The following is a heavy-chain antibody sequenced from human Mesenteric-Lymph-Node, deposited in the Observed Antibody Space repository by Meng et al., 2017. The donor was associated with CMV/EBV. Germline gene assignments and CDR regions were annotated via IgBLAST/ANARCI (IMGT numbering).Heavy chain of an antibody. CDR2: INPNSGGT. J-gene: IGHJ4*02. CDR3: AREAAIRSRVIGY. V-gene: IGHV1-2*02. D-gene: IGHD2-2*02. CDR1: GYTFTGYY. Sequence: ASVKVSCKASGYTFTGYYIHWVQQAPGQGLEWMGWINPNSGGTNYAQKFQGRVTMTRNTSISTAYMELSSLRSEDTAVYYCAREAAIRSRVIGYWGQGTLVTVSS.